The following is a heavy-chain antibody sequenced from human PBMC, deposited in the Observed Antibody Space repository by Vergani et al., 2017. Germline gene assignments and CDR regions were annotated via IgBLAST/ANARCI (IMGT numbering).Heavy chain of an antibody. CDR1: GFSLSNSGMC. CDR2: IDWDDDK. CDR3: ARNRMVRGVIFYYFDY. Sequence: QVTLRESGPALVKPTQTLTLTCTFSGFSLSNSGMCVSWIRQPPGKALEWLARIDWDDDKYYSTSLKTRLTISKDTSKNQVVLTMTNMDPVDTATYYCARNRMVRGVIFYYFDYWGQGTLVTVSS. D-gene: IGHD3-10*01. V-gene: IGHV2-70*15. J-gene: IGHJ4*02.